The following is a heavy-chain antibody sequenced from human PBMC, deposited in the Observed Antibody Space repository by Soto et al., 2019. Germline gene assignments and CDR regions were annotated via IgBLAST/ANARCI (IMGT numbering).Heavy chain of an antibody. D-gene: IGHD4-17*01. J-gene: IGHJ6*02. CDR1: GGSISSYY. CDR2: IYYSGST. CDR3: ARGGMGPPATVTTGGGRYYYYYGMDV. Sequence: PSETLSLTCTVSGGSISSYYWSWIRQPPGKGLEWIGYIYYSGSTNYNPSLKSRVTISVDTSKNQFSLKLSSVTAADTAVYYCARGGMGPPATVTTGGGRYYYYYGMDVWGQGTTVTVSS. V-gene: IGHV4-59*01.